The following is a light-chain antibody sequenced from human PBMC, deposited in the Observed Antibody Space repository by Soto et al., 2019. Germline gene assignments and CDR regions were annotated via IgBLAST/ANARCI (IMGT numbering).Light chain of an antibody. CDR3: QSYDSSLSGPHWV. V-gene: IGLV1-40*01. CDR1: SSNIGAGYD. J-gene: IGLJ3*02. Sequence: QAVVTQPPSVSGAPGQRVTISCTGSSSNIGAGYDVHWYQQLPGTAPKLLIYGNSNRPSGVPDRFSGSKSGTSASLAITGLQAEDEADYYCQSYDSSLSGPHWVFGGGTQLTVL. CDR2: GNS.